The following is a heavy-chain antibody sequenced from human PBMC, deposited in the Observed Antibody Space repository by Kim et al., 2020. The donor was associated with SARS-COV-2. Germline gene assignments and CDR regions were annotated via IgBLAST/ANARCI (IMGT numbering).Heavy chain of an antibody. V-gene: IGHV4-34*01. Sequence: SETLSLNCAVYGGSFSENFWSWLRQPPGKGLEWIGEINHRGRTIYSPSLMSRATLSVDTSRNQVSLNLSSVTAADTALYYCARHRYGDKVIDYWGQGTLV. CDR2: INHRGRT. J-gene: IGHJ4*02. CDR3: ARHRYGDKVIDY. D-gene: IGHD4-17*01. CDR1: GGSFSENF.